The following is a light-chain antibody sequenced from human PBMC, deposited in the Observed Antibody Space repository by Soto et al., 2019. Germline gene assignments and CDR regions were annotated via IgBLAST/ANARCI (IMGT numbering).Light chain of an antibody. CDR2: AAS. CDR3: QQSNSFPIT. J-gene: IGKJ5*01. CDR1: RGSSSW. V-gene: IGKV1-12*01. Sequence: DIQMTQSPSSVSASVGDRVTSTCRASRGSSSWLAWYPQKPGKAPKLLIYAASSLQSGVPSMFSGSGSGTDVPLSISSLQPEDFATYYCQQSNSFPITFGQVPRVEIK.